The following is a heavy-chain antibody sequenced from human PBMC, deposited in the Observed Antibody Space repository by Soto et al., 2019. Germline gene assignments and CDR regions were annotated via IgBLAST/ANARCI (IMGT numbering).Heavy chain of an antibody. CDR3: AKDRGADCPDTSCSFGAAY. CDR2: ISHDGNTH. Sequence: VQMVESGGGVVQPGKSLRLSCETSGFTFKFYGMHWVRQAPGKGLECVAVISHDGNTHYYSDSVKGRFTISRDNSKQTLYLLMKRLRLDASSTSYFAKDRGADCPDTSCSFGAAYWGQGALVPVS. CDR1: GFTFKFYG. J-gene: IGHJ4*02. D-gene: IGHD2-2*01. V-gene: IGHV3-30*18.